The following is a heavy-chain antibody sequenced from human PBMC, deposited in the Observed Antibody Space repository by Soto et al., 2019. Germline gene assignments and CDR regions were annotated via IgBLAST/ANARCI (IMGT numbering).Heavy chain of an antibody. CDR1: GGSISSGGYY. CDR3: ACIFSGGYGYGFYYYGMDV. J-gene: IGHJ6*02. V-gene: IGHV4-39*01. D-gene: IGHD5-18*01. CDR2: IHYSGST. Sequence: SETLSLTCTVSGGSISSGGYYWSWIRQHPGKGLEWIGFIHYSGSTYYNPSLKSRVTMSVDTSKNQFSLKLSSVTAADTAVYYCACIFSGGYGYGFYYYGMDVWGQGTTVTVYS.